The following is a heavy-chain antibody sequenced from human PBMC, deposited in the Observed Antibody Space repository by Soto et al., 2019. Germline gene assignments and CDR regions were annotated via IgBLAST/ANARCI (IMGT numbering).Heavy chain of an antibody. CDR1: GYSFTSYW. CDR3: ARLLVESWYSSSWYKGSDYYYGMDV. D-gene: IGHD6-13*01. J-gene: IGHJ6*02. Sequence: GESLKISCKGSGYSFTSYWIGWVRQMPGKGLEWMGIIYPGDSDTRYSPSFQGQVTISAGKSISTAYLQWSSLKASDTAMYYCARLLVESWYSSSWYKGSDYYYGMDVWGQGTTVTVSS. CDR2: IYPGDSDT. V-gene: IGHV5-51*01.